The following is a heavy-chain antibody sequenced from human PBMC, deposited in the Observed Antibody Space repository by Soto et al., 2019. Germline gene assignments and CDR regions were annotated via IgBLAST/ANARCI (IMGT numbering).Heavy chain of an antibody. CDR1: RGSFSGFY. D-gene: IGHD5-18*01. Sequence: QVQLQQRGAGLLKPSETLALTCGVYRGSFSGFYWTWIRQTPGKGLEWIGEINHSGRTNYNPSFKQRVAITVDRSTNYFSLKMTSVTAADAAVYYCARGRGYVYGNNFYGMDVWGQGTTVTVSS. V-gene: IGHV4-34*01. J-gene: IGHJ6*02. CDR3: ARGRGYVYGNNFYGMDV. CDR2: INHSGRT.